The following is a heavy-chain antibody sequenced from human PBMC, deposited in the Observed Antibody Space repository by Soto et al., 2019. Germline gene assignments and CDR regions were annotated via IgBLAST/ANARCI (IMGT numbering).Heavy chain of an antibody. CDR1: GGSISSYY. J-gene: IGHJ4*02. D-gene: IGHD3-10*01. V-gene: IGHV4-59*01. Sequence: SETLSLTCTVSGGSISSYYWSWIRQPPGKGLEWIGYIYYSGSTNYNPSLKSRVTISVDTSKNQFSLKLSSVTAADTAVYYCARDRSELHATGGFDYWGQGTLVTVSS. CDR2: IYYSGST. CDR3: ARDRSELHATGGFDY.